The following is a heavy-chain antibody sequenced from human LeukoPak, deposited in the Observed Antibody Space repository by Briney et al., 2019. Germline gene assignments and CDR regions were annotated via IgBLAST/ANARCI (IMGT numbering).Heavy chain of an antibody. Sequence: GGSLRLSCAASGFTVSSDYMSWVRQAPGKGLEWVSIIYTSGTTCYADSVKGRFTISRDNSKNTLYLQMNSLRAEDTAVYYCARGGSYFFSVDYWGQGTLVTVSS. J-gene: IGHJ4*02. V-gene: IGHV3-53*01. CDR3: ARGGSYFFSVDY. CDR1: GFTVSSDY. CDR2: IYTSGTT. D-gene: IGHD1-26*01.